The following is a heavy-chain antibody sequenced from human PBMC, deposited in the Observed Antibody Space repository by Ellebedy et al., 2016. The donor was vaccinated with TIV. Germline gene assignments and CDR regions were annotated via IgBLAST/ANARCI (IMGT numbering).Heavy chain of an antibody. J-gene: IGHJ1*01. CDR3: AKVGGYGDYSTAEYFQH. D-gene: IGHD4-17*01. V-gene: IGHV3-9*01. CDR2: ISWNSGSI. CDR1: GFTFDDYA. Sequence: SLKISXAASGFTFDDYAMHWVRQAPGKGLEWVSGISWNSGSIGYADSVKGRFTISRDNSKNTLYLQMNSLRAEDTAVYYCAKVGGYGDYSTAEYFQHWGQGTLVTVSS.